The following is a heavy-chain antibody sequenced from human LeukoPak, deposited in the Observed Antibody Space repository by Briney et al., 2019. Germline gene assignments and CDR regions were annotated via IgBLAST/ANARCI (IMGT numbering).Heavy chain of an antibody. J-gene: IGHJ4*02. D-gene: IGHD4-17*01. CDR2: IYSGGST. CDR3: ARDHGDYLFDY. CDR1: GFTVSSSY. Sequence: PGGSLRLSCAASGFTVSSSYMSWVRQAPGKGLEWVSVIYSGGSTYYADSVKGRFTISRDNSKNTLYLQMNSLRAEDTAVYYCARDHGDYLFDYWGQGTLVTVSS. V-gene: IGHV3-53*01.